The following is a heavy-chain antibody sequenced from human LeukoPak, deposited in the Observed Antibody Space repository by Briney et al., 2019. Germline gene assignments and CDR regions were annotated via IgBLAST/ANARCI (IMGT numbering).Heavy chain of an antibody. CDR3: ARDAQNYDFWSGYYTK. CDR1: GFTFSSYA. J-gene: IGHJ4*02. Sequence: GGSLRLSCAASGFTFSSYAMSWVRQAPGKGLEWVSGISGSGDIIRYADSVKGRFTISRDNAKNTLYLQMNSLRAEDTAVYYCARDAQNYDFWSGYYTKWGQGTLVTVSS. D-gene: IGHD3-3*01. CDR2: ISGSGDII. V-gene: IGHV3-23*01.